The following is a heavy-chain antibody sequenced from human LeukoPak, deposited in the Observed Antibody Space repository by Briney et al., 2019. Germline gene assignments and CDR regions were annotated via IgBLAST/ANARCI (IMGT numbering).Heavy chain of an antibody. Sequence: GGSLRLSCAASGFTFSSNYMSWVRQAPGKGLEWVAVIYSGGSTYYADSVKGRFTISRDNSKNTLYLQMNSLRGEDTSVYYCARADGVYYYNGMDVWGQGTTVTVSS. CDR1: GFTFSSNY. CDR3: ARADGVYYYNGMDV. V-gene: IGHV3-66*01. CDR2: IYSGGST. J-gene: IGHJ6*02.